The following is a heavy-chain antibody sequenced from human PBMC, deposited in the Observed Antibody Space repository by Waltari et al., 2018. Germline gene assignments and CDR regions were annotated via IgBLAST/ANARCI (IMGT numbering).Heavy chain of an antibody. CDR3: ARFPILTGYKYYFDY. J-gene: IGHJ4*02. V-gene: IGHV4-39*01. CDR2: IYYSGST. CDR1: GGSISSSSYY. Sequence: QVQLQESGPGLVKPSQTLSLTCTVSGGSISSSSYYWGWIRQPPGKGLEWIGSIYYSGSTYYNPSLKSRVTISVDTSKNQFSLKLSSVTAADTAVYYCARFPILTGYKYYFDYWGQGTLVTVSS. D-gene: IGHD3-9*01.